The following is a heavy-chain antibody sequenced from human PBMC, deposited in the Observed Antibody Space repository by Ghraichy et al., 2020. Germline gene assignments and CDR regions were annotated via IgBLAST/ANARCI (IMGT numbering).Heavy chain of an antibody. V-gene: IGHV3-13*01. CDR1: GFTFSSYD. Sequence: GGSLRLSCAASGFTFSSYDMHWVRQATGKGLEWVSAIGTAGDTYYPGSVKGRFTISRENAKNSLYLQMNSLRAGDTAVYYCARERLVTTLGGTGSYYYYGMDVWGQGTTVTVSS. J-gene: IGHJ6*02. CDR2: IGTAGDT. D-gene: IGHD4-17*01. CDR3: ARERLVTTLGGTGSYYYYGMDV.